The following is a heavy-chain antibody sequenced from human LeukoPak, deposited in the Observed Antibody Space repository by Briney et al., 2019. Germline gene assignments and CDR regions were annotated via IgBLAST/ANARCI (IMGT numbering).Heavy chain of an antibody. CDR1: GYTFTGYY. CDR3: ARGPGEYDSSGYYDY. J-gene: IGHJ4*02. CDR2: INPNSGGT. D-gene: IGHD3-22*01. V-gene: IGHV1-2*06. Sequence: GASVKVSCKASGYTFTGYYMHWVRQAPGQGLEWMGRINPNSGGTNYAQKFQGRVTMTRDTSISIAYMELSRLRSDDTAVYYCARGPGEYDSSGYYDYWGQGTLVTVSS.